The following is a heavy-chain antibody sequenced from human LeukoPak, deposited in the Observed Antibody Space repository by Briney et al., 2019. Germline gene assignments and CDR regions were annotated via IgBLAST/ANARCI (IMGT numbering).Heavy chain of an antibody. CDR1: GFTFSSYG. CDR3: AKDLLAAAGEGYYFDY. Sequence: PGRSLRLSCAASGFTFSSYGMHWVRQAPGKGLEWVAVISYDGSNKYYADSVKGRFTISRDNSKNTLYLQMDSLRAEDTAVYYCAKDLLAAAGEGYYFDYWGQGTLVTVSS. J-gene: IGHJ4*02. CDR2: ISYDGSNK. D-gene: IGHD6-13*01. V-gene: IGHV3-30*18.